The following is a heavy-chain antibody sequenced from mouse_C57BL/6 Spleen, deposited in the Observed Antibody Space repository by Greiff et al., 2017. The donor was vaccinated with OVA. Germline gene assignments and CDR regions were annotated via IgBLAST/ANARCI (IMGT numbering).Heavy chain of an antibody. CDR2: ISGGGGNT. CDR3: ARTGDYGSSPDWFAY. CDR1: GFTFSSYT. Sequence: EVQLVESGGGLVKPGGSLKLSCAASGFTFSSYTMSWVRQTPEKRLEWVATISGGGGNTYYPDSVKGRFTISRDNAKNTLYLQMSSLRSEDTALYYCARTGDYGSSPDWFAYWGQGTLVTVSA. V-gene: IGHV5-9*01. J-gene: IGHJ3*01. D-gene: IGHD1-1*01.